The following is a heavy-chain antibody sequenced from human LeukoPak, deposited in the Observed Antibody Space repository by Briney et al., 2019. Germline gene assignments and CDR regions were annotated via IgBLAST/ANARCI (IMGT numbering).Heavy chain of an antibody. J-gene: IGHJ4*02. V-gene: IGHV3-11*01. Sequence: GGSLRLSCAASGFTFSDYYMSWIRQAPGKGLEWVSYISSSGSTIYYADSVKGRFTISRDNAKNSLYLQMNSLRAEDTAVYYCARDSVAAKDYFDYWGQGTLVTVSS. CDR3: ARDSVAAKDYFDY. D-gene: IGHD6-13*01. CDR1: GFTFSDYY. CDR2: ISSSGSTI.